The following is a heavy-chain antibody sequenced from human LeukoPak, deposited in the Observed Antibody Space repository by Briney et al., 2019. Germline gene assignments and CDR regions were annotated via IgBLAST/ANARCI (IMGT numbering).Heavy chain of an antibody. CDR2: IKSDGSEE. D-gene: IGHD6-19*01. J-gene: IGHJ2*01. CDR3: AKEKTVAGWYFDL. V-gene: IGHV3-7*01. CDR1: GFPFYIYW. Sequence: GGPLRLSCVASGFPFYIYWMSWVRQGPGKGLEGVANIKSDGSEEYYADSVKGRLTVSRDNAKNSLFLQMNSLRVEDTAVYYCAKEKTVAGWYFDLWGRGTLVTVSS.